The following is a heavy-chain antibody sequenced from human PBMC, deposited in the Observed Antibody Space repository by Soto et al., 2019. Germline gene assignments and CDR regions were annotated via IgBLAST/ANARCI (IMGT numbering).Heavy chain of an antibody. J-gene: IGHJ6*02. CDR1: GYTFTSYG. D-gene: IGHD4-17*01. CDR3: ARDHYGDYYYYYGMDV. V-gene: IGHV1-18*04. Sequence: ASVKVSCKASGYTFTSYGISWVRQAPGQGLEWMGWISAYNGNTNYAQKLQGRVTMTTDTSTSTAYMELRSLRSDDTAVYYCARDHYGDYYYYYGMDVWGQGTTVTASS. CDR2: ISAYNGNT.